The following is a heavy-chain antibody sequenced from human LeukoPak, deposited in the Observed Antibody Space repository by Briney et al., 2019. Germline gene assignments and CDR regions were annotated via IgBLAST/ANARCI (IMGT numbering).Heavy chain of an antibody. D-gene: IGHD3-16*01. CDR2: ISGDGDST. CDR3: AKEPYDNYDAYFDY. CDR1: GFTFDNYA. Sequence: GGSLRLSCAASGFTFDNYAMHWIRQAPGQGLEWVSLISGDGDSTYYADSVKGQFTISRDNSKNSLYLQMNNLRTEDTAFYYCAKEPYDNYDAYFDYWGQGALVTVSS. J-gene: IGHJ4*02. V-gene: IGHV3-43*02.